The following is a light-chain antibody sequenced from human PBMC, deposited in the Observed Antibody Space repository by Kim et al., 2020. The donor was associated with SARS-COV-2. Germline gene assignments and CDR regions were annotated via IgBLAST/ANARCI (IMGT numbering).Light chain of an antibody. CDR2: GAS. CDR3: QQYNTWPRT. V-gene: IGKV3-15*01. Sequence: EIVMTQSPATLSVSPGERATLSCRASQSVSSKLAWYQQKPGQAPRLLIYGASTRATGIPARFSGSGSGTEFTLTISSLQSEGFAVYYCQQYNTWPRTFGQGTKVDIK. J-gene: IGKJ1*01. CDR1: QSVSSK.